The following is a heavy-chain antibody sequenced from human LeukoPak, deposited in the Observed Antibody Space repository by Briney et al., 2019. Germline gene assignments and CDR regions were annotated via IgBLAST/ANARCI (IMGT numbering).Heavy chain of an antibody. CDR2: IRYDGSNK. V-gene: IGHV3-30*02. CDR3: ATGYSSGWYYFDY. D-gene: IGHD6-19*01. J-gene: IGHJ4*02. CDR1: RFTVSSNY. Sequence: GGSLRLSCAASRFTVSSNYMSWVRQAPGKGLEWVAFIRYDGSNKYYADSVKGRFTISRDNSKNTLYLQMNSLRAEDTAVYYCATGYSSGWYYFDYWGQGTLVTVSS.